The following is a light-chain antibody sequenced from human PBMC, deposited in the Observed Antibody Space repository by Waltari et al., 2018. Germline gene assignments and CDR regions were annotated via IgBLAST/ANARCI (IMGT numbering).Light chain of an antibody. CDR2: GAS. CDR1: QSVSSN. V-gene: IGKV3-15*01. Sequence: ELVITQSPATLSVSPGHRATLSCRASQSVSSNLAWYQQNPGQAPRLLIFGASTRATGIPARFSGSGSGTEFTLTISSLQSEDFAIYYCQQYNNWPYTFGQGTKLEIK. CDR3: QQYNNWPYT. J-gene: IGKJ2*01.